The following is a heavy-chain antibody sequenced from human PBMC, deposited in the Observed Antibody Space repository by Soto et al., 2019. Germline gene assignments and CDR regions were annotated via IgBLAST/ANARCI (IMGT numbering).Heavy chain of an antibody. CDR3: ATGGIYYEA. CDR1: GFAFRHNY. V-gene: IGHV3-11*01. Sequence: PGGSLRLSCTVSGFAFRHNYLTWIRQAQGKGLGWLSYISTSGSPAYYADSVKGRFTISTDNAKKSLYLQMDSLRAEDTCVYYCATGGIYYEAWGQGTLVTVSS. CDR2: ISTSGSPA. J-gene: IGHJ5*02. D-gene: IGHD1-26*01.